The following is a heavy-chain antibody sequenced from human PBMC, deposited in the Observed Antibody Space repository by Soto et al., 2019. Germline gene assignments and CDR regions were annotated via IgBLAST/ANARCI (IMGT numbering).Heavy chain of an antibody. CDR2: ISAYSVDT. D-gene: IGHD2-21*01. CDR1: GYRFETYG. V-gene: IGHV1-18*01. CDR3: ARGHEVIRGALDV. Sequence: ASVKVSCKASGYRFETYGMTWVRQAPGQGLEWMGWISAYSVDTYNAQKFQDRVTMTTDTSTGTAYMELRGLRSGDTAVYYCARGHEVIRGALDVWGQGTTVTVSS. J-gene: IGHJ6*02.